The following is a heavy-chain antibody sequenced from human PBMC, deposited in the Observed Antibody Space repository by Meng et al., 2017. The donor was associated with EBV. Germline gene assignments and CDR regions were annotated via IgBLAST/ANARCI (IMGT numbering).Heavy chain of an antibody. CDR3: ARADVDTSMVNPKLSFDY. J-gene: IGHJ4*02. CDR1: GGSISGNNYY. D-gene: IGHD5-18*01. CDR2: IHYTGST. Sequence: LRGCAPGWGNTSGPPSLPCHVSGGSISGNNYYWGWIRQPPGKGLEWIGSIHYTGSTYYYPSLKSRVTISGDTSKRQFSLKLSSVTAADTAVYYCARADVDTSMVNPKLSFDYWGQGTLVTVSS. V-gene: IGHV4-39*07.